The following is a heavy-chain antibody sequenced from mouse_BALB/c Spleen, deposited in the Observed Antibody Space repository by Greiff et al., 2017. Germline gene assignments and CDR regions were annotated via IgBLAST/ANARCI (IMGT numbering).Heavy chain of an antibody. Sequence: VKLQESGPGLVAPSQSLSITCTVSGFSLTSYGVHWVRQPPGKGLEWLGVIWAGGSTNYNSALMSRLSISKDNSKSQVFLKMNSLQTDDTAMYYCARDQGRPWVAYWGQGTLVTVSA. CDR1: GFSLTSYG. CDR2: IWAGGST. CDR3: ARDQGRPWVAY. D-gene: IGHD3-2*02. J-gene: IGHJ3*01. V-gene: IGHV2-9*02.